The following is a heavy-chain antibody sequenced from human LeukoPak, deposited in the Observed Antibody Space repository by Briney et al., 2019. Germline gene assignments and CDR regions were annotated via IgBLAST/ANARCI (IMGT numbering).Heavy chain of an antibody. CDR2: ISWNSGSI. CDR3: AKDSYSYGFNWFDP. J-gene: IGHJ5*02. CDR1: GFTFDDYA. Sequence: PGGSLRLSCAASGFTFDDYAMHWVRQAPGKGLEWVSGISWNSGSIGYADSVKGRFTISRDNAKNSLYLQMNCLRAEDTALYYCAKDSYSYGFNWFDPWGQGTLVTVSS. V-gene: IGHV3-9*01. D-gene: IGHD5-18*01.